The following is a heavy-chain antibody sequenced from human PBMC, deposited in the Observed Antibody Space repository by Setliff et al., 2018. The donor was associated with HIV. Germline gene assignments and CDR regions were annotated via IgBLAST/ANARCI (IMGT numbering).Heavy chain of an antibody. J-gene: IGHJ5*02. D-gene: IGHD5-18*01. CDR2: IIPIFGPT. CDR1: GGTFSSYA. Sequence: GASVKVSCKGSGGTFSSYAISWVRQAPGQGLEWMGGIIPIFGPTNYAQKFQGRLTITADESTGTAYMELSSLRSEDTAVYYCVGLGYSFSYRWWFDPWGQGTQVTVSS. V-gene: IGHV1-69*13. CDR3: VGLGYSFSYRWWFDP.